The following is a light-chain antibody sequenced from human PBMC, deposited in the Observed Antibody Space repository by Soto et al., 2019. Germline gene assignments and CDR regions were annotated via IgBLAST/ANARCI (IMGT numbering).Light chain of an antibody. CDR1: SGHSTYI. J-gene: IGLJ3*02. CDR3: ETWDSRPWV. CDR2: VEGSGSY. V-gene: IGLV4-60*02. Sequence: QSVLTQSSSASASLGSSVKLTCTLSSGHSTYIIAWHQQQPGKAPRYLMKVEGSGSYNKGSGVPDRFSGSSSGADRYLTIYNLQFEDEADYYCETWDSRPWVFGGGTKLTVL.